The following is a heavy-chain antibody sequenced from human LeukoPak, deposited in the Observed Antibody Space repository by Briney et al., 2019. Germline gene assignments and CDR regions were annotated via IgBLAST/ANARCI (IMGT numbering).Heavy chain of an antibody. CDR2: IIPIFGTA. J-gene: IGHJ3*02. V-gene: IGHV1-69*06. D-gene: IGHD3-9*01. CDR3: ARFARGVSTGYCLHGWMNWAGLAFDI. CDR1: GGTFSSYA. Sequence: GASVKVSRKASGGTFSSYAISWVRQAPGQGLEWMGGIIPIFGTANYAQKFQGRVTITADKSTSTAYMELSSLRSEDTAVYYCARFARGVSTGYCLHGWMNWAGLAFDIWGQGTMVTVSS.